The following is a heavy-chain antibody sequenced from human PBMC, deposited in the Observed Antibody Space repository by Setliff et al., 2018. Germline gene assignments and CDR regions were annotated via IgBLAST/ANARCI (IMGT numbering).Heavy chain of an antibody. D-gene: IGHD2-15*01. CDR2: ISSSGSLT. V-gene: IGHV3-11*01. Sequence: GGSLRLSCAASGFTFSDHYMTWIRQAPGKGLEWVSYISSSGSLTLYADSVRGRFSISGDNIKDSLYLQMNSLRSEDTAVYYCARALGGNYFDYWGPGILVTVSS. CDR1: GFTFSDHY. CDR3: ARALGGNYFDY. J-gene: IGHJ4*02.